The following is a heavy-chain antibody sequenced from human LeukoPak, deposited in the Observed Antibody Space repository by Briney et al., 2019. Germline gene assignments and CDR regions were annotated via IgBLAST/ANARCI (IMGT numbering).Heavy chain of an antibody. J-gene: IGHJ4*02. CDR1: GFSISSYH. CDR2: IYNNGGS. Sequence: SETLSLTCAVSGFSISSYHWPWIRQPPGKGLEWIGYIYNNGGSDYNPSLKSRVNISEDTSKTQFSLNLNSVTAADTAVYYCARVRWGVCAATSYYFVLWARGTLVTVSS. D-gene: IGHD3-16*01. V-gene: IGHV4-59*01. CDR3: ARVRWGVCAATSYYFVL.